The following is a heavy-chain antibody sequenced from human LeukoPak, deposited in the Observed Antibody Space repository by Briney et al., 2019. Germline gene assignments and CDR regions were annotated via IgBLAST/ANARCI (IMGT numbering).Heavy chain of an antibody. CDR3: AKSSYYDSSGFYREYYFDY. V-gene: IGHV3-23*01. Sequence: GGSLRPSCVASGFSFNNFGMTWVRQAPGRGLEWVSSISGTGGSTHYADSVKGRFTISRDNSKNTLYLQMNSLRAGDTAVYYCAKSSYYDSSGFYREYYFDYWGQGTLVTVSS. J-gene: IGHJ4*02. D-gene: IGHD3-22*01. CDR1: GFSFNNFG. CDR2: ISGTGGST.